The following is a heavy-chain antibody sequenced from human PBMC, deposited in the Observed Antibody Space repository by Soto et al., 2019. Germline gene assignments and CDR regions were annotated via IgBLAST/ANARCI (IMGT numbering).Heavy chain of an antibody. J-gene: IGHJ6*02. CDR1: GLTFGDSA. Sequence: LRLSCTASGLTFGDSAMSWVHQAPGQGPAWVGFIKSQADRGTTQYAASVKGRFTISRDDSKSIAYLQMNSLKTEDTAVYYCTRVLGSSSWFYYYYGMDVWGQGTTVTVS. CDR3: TRVLGSSSWFYYYYGMDV. CDR2: IKSQADRGTT. V-gene: IGHV3-49*04. D-gene: IGHD6-13*01.